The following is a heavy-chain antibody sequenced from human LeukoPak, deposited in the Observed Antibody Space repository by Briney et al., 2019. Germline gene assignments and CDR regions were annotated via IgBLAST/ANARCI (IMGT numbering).Heavy chain of an antibody. V-gene: IGHV3-7*01. CDR1: GLTFSSYW. Sequence: GGSLRLSCAASGLTFSSYWMSWVRQAPGKGLEWVANIKQDGSEKYYVDSVRGRFAISRDNAKNSLYLQMNSLRAEDTAVYYCARGLLRYFGFFDYWGQGTLVTVSS. CDR3: ARGLLRYFGFFDY. J-gene: IGHJ4*02. CDR2: IKQDGSEK. D-gene: IGHD3-9*01.